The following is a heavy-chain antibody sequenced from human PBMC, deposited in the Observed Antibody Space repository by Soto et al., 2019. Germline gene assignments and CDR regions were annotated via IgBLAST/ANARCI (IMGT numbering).Heavy chain of an antibody. J-gene: IGHJ4*02. V-gene: IGHV4-61*01. CDR3: ARVRASGWYLPDY. CDR2: IYYSGST. D-gene: IGHD6-19*01. CDR1: GGSVSSGSYY. Sequence: QVQLQESGPGLVKPSETLSLTCTVSGGSVSSGSYYWSWIRQPPGKGLEWIGYIYYSGSTNYNPSLKSRVTISVDTCKNQFSLKLSSVTAADTAVYYCARVRASGWYLPDYWGQGTLVTVSS.